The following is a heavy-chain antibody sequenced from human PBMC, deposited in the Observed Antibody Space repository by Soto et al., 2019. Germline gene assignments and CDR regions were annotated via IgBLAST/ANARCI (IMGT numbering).Heavy chain of an antibody. CDR2: IKSKTDGGTT. D-gene: IGHD3-3*01. Sequence: PGVSLRLSCAASGFTFSNACMSWVRQTPGKGQKKVDRIKSKTDGGTTDYTAPVKGRFTISRDDSKNTLYLQMSSVETEEKAVYYCNTTSFGVVANWGQGTLVTVSS. V-gene: IGHV3-15*01. CDR1: GFTFSNAC. CDR3: NTTSFGVVAN. J-gene: IGHJ4*02.